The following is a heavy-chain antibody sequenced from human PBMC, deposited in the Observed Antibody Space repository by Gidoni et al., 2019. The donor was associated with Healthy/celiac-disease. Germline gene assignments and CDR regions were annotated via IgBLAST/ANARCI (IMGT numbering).Heavy chain of an antibody. CDR3: TRLGDGYNYDY. CDR1: GFTFSGSA. J-gene: IGHJ4*02. V-gene: IGHV3-73*01. Sequence: VQPGGSLKLSCAPSGFTFSGSAMHWVRQASGKGLEWVCRIRSKANSYATAYAASVKGRFTISRDDSKNTAYLQMNSLKTEDTAVYYCTRLGDGYNYDYWGQGTLVTVSS. CDR2: IRSKANSYAT. D-gene: IGHD5-12*01.